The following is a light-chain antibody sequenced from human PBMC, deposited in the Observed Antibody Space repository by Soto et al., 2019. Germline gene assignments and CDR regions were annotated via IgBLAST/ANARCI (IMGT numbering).Light chain of an antibody. CDR2: GAS. V-gene: IGKV3-20*01. J-gene: IGKJ4*01. CDR1: QTLSNTF. CDR3: QQYGVSPT. Sequence: EIVLTQSPGTLSLSPGERATLSCRASQTLSNTFLAWYQRRPAQAPRLLIYGASGRAAGIPDRFSGSGSGTDFTLSISRLEPEDFAVYYCQQYGVSPTFGGGTKVEIK.